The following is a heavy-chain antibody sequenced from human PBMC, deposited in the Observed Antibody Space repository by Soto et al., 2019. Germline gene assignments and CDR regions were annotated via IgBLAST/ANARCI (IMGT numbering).Heavy chain of an antibody. Sequence: QLQLQESGPGLVKPSETLSLSCTVSGGSISSSSYYWGWIRQPPGKGLEWIGSIYYSGSTYYNPSLKSRVTISVDTSKNQFSLKLSSVTAADTAVYYCARQPAPARQHHFWSGYHDYWGQGTLVTVSS. CDR1: GGSISSSSYY. CDR3: ARQPAPARQHHFWSGYHDY. CDR2: IYYSGST. D-gene: IGHD3-3*02. J-gene: IGHJ4*02. V-gene: IGHV4-39*01.